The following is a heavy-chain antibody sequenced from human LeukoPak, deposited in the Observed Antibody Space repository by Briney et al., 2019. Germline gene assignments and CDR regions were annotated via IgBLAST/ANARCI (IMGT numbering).Heavy chain of an antibody. CDR2: IYYSGST. V-gene: IGHV4-39*01. CDR3: ARHAAYSRIDY. D-gene: IGHD5-18*01. Sequence: KPSETLSLTCTASGGSISSSSYYWGWIRQPPGKGLEWIGSIYYSGSTYYNPSLKSRVTISVDTSKNQFSLKLSSVTAADTAVYYCARHAAYSRIDYWGQGTLVTVSS. CDR1: GGSISSSSYY. J-gene: IGHJ4*02.